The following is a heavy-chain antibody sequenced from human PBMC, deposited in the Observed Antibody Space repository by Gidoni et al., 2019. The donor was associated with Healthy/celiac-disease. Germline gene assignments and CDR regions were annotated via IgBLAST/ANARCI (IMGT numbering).Heavy chain of an antibody. Sequence: QVQLVESGGGVVQPGRSLRLSCAASGCTFSSSAMHWVRQAPGKGLAWVAVRSYDGSNKYYADSVKGRFTISRDNSKNTLYLQMNSLRAEDTAVYYCARDGVVVVAATPKAPYYFDYWGQGTLVTVSS. CDR3: ARDGVVVVAATPKAPYYFDY. CDR1: GCTFSSSA. CDR2: RSYDGSNK. J-gene: IGHJ4*02. D-gene: IGHD2-15*01. V-gene: IGHV3-30-3*01.